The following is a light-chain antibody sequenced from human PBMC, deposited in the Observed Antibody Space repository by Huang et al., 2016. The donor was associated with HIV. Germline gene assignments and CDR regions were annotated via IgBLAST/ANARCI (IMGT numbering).Light chain of an antibody. J-gene: IGKJ5*01. CDR2: SAS. CDR3: QQGYSALIT. CDR1: QNINTY. Sequence: DILLTQSPSSLSASVGDRVTITCRASQNINTYLNWYQQKPGKAPSLLIHSASTLQAGVPSRCSSSGSGTDFTLTVNSLQPEDSATYYCQQGYSALITFGQGTRL. V-gene: IGKV1-39*01.